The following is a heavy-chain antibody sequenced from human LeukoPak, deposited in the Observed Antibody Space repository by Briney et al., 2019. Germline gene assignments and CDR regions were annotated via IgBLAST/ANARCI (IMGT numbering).Heavy chain of an antibody. J-gene: IGHJ3*02. CDR3: ARAPNMAARRAFDI. V-gene: IGHV3-66*02. Sequence: WGSLRLSGAGYGFTVSSNYMSWVRQAPGPVLEWVSVIYSGGSTYYADSVKGRFTISRDNSKNTLYLQMNSLRAEDTAVYYCARAPNMAARRAFDIWGRGTMVTVSS. CDR1: GFTVSSNY. D-gene: IGHD6-6*01. CDR2: IYSGGST.